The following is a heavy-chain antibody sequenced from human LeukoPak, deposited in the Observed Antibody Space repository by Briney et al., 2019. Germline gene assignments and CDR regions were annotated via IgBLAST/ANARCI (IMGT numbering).Heavy chain of an antibody. J-gene: IGHJ4*02. CDR1: GYTLTELS. V-gene: IGHV1-24*01. Sequence: ASVKVSRKVSGYTLTELSMHWVRQAPGKGLEWMGGFDAEDGETIYAQKFQGRVTMTEDTSTDTAYMELSTLRSEDTAVYYCATDRLYNWNYGGYWGQGTLVTVSS. D-gene: IGHD1-7*01. CDR3: ATDRLYNWNYGGY. CDR2: FDAEDGET.